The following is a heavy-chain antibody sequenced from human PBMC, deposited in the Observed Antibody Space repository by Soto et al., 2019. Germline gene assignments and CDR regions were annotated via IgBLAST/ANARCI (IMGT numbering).Heavy chain of an antibody. V-gene: IGHV6-1*01. D-gene: IGHD3-3*01. CDR1: GDSVSSNSAA. J-gene: IGHJ6*02. Sequence: SQTLSLTCVISGDSVSSNSAAWNWIRQSPSRGLEWLGRTYYRSKWYNDYAVSVKSRITINPDTSKNQFSLQLNSVTPEDTAVYYCARDNYDFWSGSYGMDVWGQGTTVTVSS. CDR2: TYYRSKWYN. CDR3: ARDNYDFWSGSYGMDV.